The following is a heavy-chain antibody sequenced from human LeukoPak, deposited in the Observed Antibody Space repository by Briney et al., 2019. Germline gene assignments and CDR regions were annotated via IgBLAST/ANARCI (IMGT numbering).Heavy chain of an antibody. V-gene: IGHV3-30*03. CDR1: GFTFDDYG. Sequence: GGSLRLSCAASGFTFDDYGMHWVRQAPGKGLEWVAVISYDGSNKYYADSVKGRFTISRDNSKNTLYLQMNSLRAEDTAVYYCARDKGWQYWGQGTLVTVSS. J-gene: IGHJ4*02. CDR2: ISYDGSNK. CDR3: ARDKGWQY.